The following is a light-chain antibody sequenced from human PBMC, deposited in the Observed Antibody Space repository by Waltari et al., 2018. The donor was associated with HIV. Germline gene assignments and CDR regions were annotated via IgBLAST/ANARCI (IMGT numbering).Light chain of an antibody. CDR2: EVN. CDR1: RTDVGHYNY. CDR3: SSYSGINDVGV. V-gene: IGLV2-8*01. J-gene: IGLJ3*02. Sequence: QSALTQPPSASGSLGQSVTISCSGTRTDVGHYNYVSWYQQHPGKAPKLIIYEVNQRPSGVPDRFSGSKSGNTASLTVSGLQAEDEGDYYCSSYSGINDVGVFGGGTKLTVL.